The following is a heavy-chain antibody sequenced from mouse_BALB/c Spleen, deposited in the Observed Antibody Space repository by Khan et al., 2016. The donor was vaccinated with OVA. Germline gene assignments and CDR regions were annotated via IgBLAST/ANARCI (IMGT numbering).Heavy chain of an antibody. CDR1: GFTFTDYY. CDR3: ERETVVDVDWYLDV. Sequence: EVELVESGGGLVQPGGSLRLSCATSGFTFTDYYMSWVRQPPGKSLEWLGFIRNKAKGYTTEYSAPVKGRFTISRANSQSIVYLQMNTLSAEDSATYECERETVVDVDWYLDVWGAGTTVTVSS. CDR2: IRNKAKGYTT. D-gene: IGHD1-1*01. J-gene: IGHJ1*01. V-gene: IGHV7-3*02.